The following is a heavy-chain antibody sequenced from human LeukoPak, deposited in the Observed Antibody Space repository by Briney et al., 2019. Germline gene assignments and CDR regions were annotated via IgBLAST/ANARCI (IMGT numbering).Heavy chain of an antibody. J-gene: IGHJ3*02. Sequence: PGGSLRLSXAASGFTFSSYWMHWVRQAPGKGLVWVSRINSDGSSTSYADSVKGRFAISRDNAKNTLYLQMNSLRAEDTAVYYCARDRWELLNAFDIWGQGKVVTVSS. CDR3: ARDRWELLNAFDI. D-gene: IGHD1-26*01. CDR1: GFTFSSYW. CDR2: INSDGSST. V-gene: IGHV3-74*01.